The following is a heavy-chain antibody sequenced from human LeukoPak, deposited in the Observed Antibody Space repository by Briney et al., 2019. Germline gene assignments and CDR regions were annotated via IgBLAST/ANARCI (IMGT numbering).Heavy chain of an antibody. CDR1: GGSISSGGYY. J-gene: IGHJ4*02. CDR2: IYYSGST. V-gene: IGHV4-31*03. D-gene: IGHD3-22*01. CDR3: ARDPYYYDSSGYSI. Sequence: SETLSLTCTVSGGSISSGGYYWSWIRQHPGKGLEWIGYIYYSGSTYYNPSLKSRVTISVDTSKNQFSLKLSSVTAADTAVYYCARDPYYYDSSGYSIWGQGTLVTVPS.